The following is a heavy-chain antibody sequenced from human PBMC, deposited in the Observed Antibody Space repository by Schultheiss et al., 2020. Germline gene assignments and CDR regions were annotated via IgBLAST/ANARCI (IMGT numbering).Heavy chain of an antibody. D-gene: IGHD6-13*01. CDR2: IYHSGST. CDR3: ARERQQLDNWFDP. CDR1: GGSISSSSYY. Sequence: SETLSLTCTVSGGSISSSSYYWGWILQPPGKGLEWIGEIYHSGSTNYNPSLKSRVTISVDKSKNQFSLKLSSVTAADTAVYYCARERQQLDNWFDPWGQGTLVTVSS. V-gene: IGHV4-61*05. J-gene: IGHJ5*02.